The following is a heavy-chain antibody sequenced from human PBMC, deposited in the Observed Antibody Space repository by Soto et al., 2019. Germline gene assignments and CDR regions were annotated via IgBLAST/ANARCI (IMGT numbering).Heavy chain of an antibody. CDR1: GFTFSSYG. CDR3: AKEEGLWVSRGDYGMDC. Sequence: SLRLSCAASGFTFSSYGMHWVRQAPGKGLEWVAVISYDGSNKYYADSVKGRFTISRDNSKNTLYLQMNSLRAEDTAVYYCAKEEGLWVSRGDYGMDCWGQGTTVTVAS. D-gene: IGHD3-16*01. V-gene: IGHV3-30*18. CDR2: ISYDGSNK. J-gene: IGHJ6*02.